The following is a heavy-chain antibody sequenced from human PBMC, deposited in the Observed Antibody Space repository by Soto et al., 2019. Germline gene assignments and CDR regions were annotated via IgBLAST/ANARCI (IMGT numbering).Heavy chain of an antibody. J-gene: IGHJ6*02. Sequence: QVQLVQSGAEVKKPGSSVKVSCKASGGTFSSYAISWVRQAPGQGLEWMGGIIPIFGTANYAQKFQGRVTSTAYESTSTAYMKLSSLRSEDTAVYYCASGPIYSRGPEYYYYGMDVWGQGTTVTVSS. CDR2: IIPIFGTA. V-gene: IGHV1-69*01. D-gene: IGHD6-19*01. CDR1: GGTFSSYA. CDR3: ASGPIYSRGPEYYYYGMDV.